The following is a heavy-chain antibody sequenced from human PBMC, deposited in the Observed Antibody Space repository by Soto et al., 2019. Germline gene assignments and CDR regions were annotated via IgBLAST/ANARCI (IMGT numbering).Heavy chain of an antibody. CDR1: GGTFSMYA. J-gene: IGHJ3*02. V-gene: IGHV1-69*13. Sequence: SVKVSCKASGGTFSMYAISCVVQAPVQWRDGMGGIIPIFGTANYAQKFQGRVTITADESTSTAYMELSSLRSEDTAVYYCASPTVASYYYDSSDTRGAFDIWGQGTMVTVSS. CDR2: IIPIFGTA. CDR3: ASPTVASYYYDSSDTRGAFDI. D-gene: IGHD3-22*01.